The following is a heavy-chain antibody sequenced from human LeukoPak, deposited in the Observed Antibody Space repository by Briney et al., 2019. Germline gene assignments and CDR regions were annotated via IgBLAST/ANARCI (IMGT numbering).Heavy chain of an antibody. J-gene: IGHJ4*02. Sequence: SETLSLTCAVYGGSFSGYYWGWIRQPPGKGLEWIGEINYSGTTNYNPSLKSRVTISVDTSKNQFSLKLSSVTAADTAVYYCARAGKLPFDYWGQGIQVTVSS. CDR3: ARAGKLPFDY. CDR1: GGSFSGYY. D-gene: IGHD4-23*01. V-gene: IGHV4-34*01. CDR2: INYSGTT.